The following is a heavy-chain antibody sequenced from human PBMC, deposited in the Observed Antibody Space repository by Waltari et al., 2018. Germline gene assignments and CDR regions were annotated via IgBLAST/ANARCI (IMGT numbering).Heavy chain of an antibody. CDR3: AKDHSGNDFFFFDH. D-gene: IGHD1-26*01. V-gene: IGHV3-30*18. CDR2: VSYDGSHT. J-gene: IGHJ4*02. CDR1: GFTFRAYG. Sequence: QVQLVESGGGVVQPGRSLTVSCAAPGFTFRAYGMHWVRQAPGKGLEWVASVSYDGSHTYYGDSVRGRFTISRDNSKNTLHLQMNSLRGDDTAVYYCAKDHSGNDFFFFDHWGQGTLVIVSP.